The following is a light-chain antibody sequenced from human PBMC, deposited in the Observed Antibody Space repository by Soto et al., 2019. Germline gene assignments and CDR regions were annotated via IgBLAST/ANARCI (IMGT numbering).Light chain of an antibody. CDR2: EAT. CDR3: SSYTGGNPSYV. J-gene: IGLJ1*01. Sequence: QSVLTQPASVSGSPGQSITISCTGTSGDVGTYDLVSWYQHHPGAAPKLMIYEATRRPSGISNRFSGSKSGNTASLTVSGLQAEDEADYYCSSYTGGNPSYVFGTGTKLTVL. V-gene: IGLV2-14*02. CDR1: SGDVGTYDL.